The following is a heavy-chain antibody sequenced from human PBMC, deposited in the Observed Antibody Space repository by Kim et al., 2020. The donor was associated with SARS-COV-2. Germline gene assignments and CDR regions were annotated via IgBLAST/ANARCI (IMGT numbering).Heavy chain of an antibody. CDR2: THQSGST. J-gene: IGHJ4*02. D-gene: IGHD6-19*01. Sequence: SETLSLTCTVSGDSIASSIYYWAWIRQPPGKGLELIGSTHQSGSTYFNPSLKSRVAIAVDTSKNQISLKLTSVTAADTAVYYCARRGMAVVDYWGQGTRV. CDR1: GDSIASSIYY. CDR3: ARRGMAVVDY. V-gene: IGHV4-39*01.